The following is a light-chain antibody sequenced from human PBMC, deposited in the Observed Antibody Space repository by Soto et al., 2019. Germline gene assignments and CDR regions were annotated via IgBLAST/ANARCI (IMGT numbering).Light chain of an antibody. CDR2: ASS. Sequence: EIVLTQSPGTLSLSPGERANLSCRASQSVITSYLAWYQQTPGQAPRLLIYASSSRATGIQDRFSGSGSGTDFTLTISRLEPEDFAVYYCQQYAISPETFGQGSKVEIK. CDR3: QQYAISPET. V-gene: IGKV3-20*01. CDR1: QSVITSY. J-gene: IGKJ1*01.